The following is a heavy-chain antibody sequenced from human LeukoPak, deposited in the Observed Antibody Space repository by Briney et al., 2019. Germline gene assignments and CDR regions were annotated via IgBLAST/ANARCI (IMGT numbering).Heavy chain of an antibody. J-gene: IGHJ5*02. CDR1: VYTFTSYG. CDR2: ISAYNDNR. V-gene: IGHV1-18*01. D-gene: IGHD1-1*01. CDR3: AREGAYLGNWNDGWFDP. Sequence: AAVTVSCKASVYTFTSYGISWVRQAPGQGLEWMGWISAYNDNRNYAQKLQGRVTITTDTSTSKAYMELRSLRSDDAAVYYCAREGAYLGNWNDGWFDPWGQGTLVTVSS.